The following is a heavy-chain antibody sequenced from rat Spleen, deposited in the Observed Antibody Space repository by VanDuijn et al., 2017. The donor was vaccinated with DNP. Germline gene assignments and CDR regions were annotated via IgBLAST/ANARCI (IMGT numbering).Heavy chain of an antibody. CDR2: ITNGGGNT. CDR1: GFTFSDYY. Sequence: EVQLVESGGDLVQPGRSLKLSCAASGFTFSDYYMAWVRQVPGKGLEWVASITNGGGNTYYPDSVKGRFTISRDNAKSSLYLQMNSLKSEDTATYYCARQGLGRFDYWGQGVMVTVSS. J-gene: IGHJ2*01. D-gene: IGHD5-1*01. V-gene: IGHV5-25*01. CDR3: ARQGLGRFDY.